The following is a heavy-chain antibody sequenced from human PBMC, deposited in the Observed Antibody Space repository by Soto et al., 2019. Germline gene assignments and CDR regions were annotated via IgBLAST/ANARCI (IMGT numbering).Heavy chain of an antibody. J-gene: IGHJ6*02. CDR2: INAGNGNT. CDR1: GYTFTSYA. D-gene: IGHD3-3*01. Sequence: ASVKVSCKASGYTFTSYAMHWVRQAPGQRLEWMGWINAGNGNTKYSQKFQGRVTITRATSASTAYMELSSLRSEDTAVYYCARDPFGVDPDYYYYYGMDVWGQGTTVTVSS. CDR3: ARDPFGVDPDYYYYYGMDV. V-gene: IGHV1-3*01.